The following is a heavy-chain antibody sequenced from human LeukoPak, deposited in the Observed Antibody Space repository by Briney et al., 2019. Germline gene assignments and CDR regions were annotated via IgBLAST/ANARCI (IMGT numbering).Heavy chain of an antibody. Sequence: SVKVSCKASGGTFSSYAISWVRQAPGQGREWRGGIIPIFGTANYAQKFQGRVTITTDESTSTAYMELSSLRSEDTAVYYCARDRRVDYGDYVFDYWGQGTLVTVSS. V-gene: IGHV1-69*05. J-gene: IGHJ4*02. CDR3: ARDRRVDYGDYVFDY. D-gene: IGHD4-17*01. CDR2: IIPIFGTA. CDR1: GGTFSSYA.